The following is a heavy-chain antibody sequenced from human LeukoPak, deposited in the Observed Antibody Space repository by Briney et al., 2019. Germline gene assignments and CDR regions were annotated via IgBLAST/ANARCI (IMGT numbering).Heavy chain of an antibody. V-gene: IGHV3-33*01. Sequence: GRSLRLSCAASGLTFSTYGMHWVRQAPGKVLEWVAVIWNDGSNKYYADSVKGRFTISRDISKNTLHLQMNSLRAEDTAIYYCARGGIAAADIDYWGQGTLVTVSS. D-gene: IGHD6-13*01. CDR2: IWNDGSNK. CDR3: ARGGIAAADIDY. CDR1: GLTFSTYG. J-gene: IGHJ4*02.